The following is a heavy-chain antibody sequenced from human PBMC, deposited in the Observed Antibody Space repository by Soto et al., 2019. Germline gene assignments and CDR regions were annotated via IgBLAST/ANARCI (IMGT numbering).Heavy chain of an antibody. CDR1: GFTFRSYG. CDR2: ISYDGYNK. D-gene: IGHD3-22*01. CDR3: AKAQYYDSSGYIFDY. V-gene: IGHV3-30*18. Sequence: WSLRLSCAASGFTFRSYGMHWVRQAPGKGLEWVAVISYDGYNKYYADSVKGRFTISRDNSKNTLYLQMNSLRAEDTAVYYCAKAQYYDSSGYIFDYWGQGTLVTVSS. J-gene: IGHJ4*02.